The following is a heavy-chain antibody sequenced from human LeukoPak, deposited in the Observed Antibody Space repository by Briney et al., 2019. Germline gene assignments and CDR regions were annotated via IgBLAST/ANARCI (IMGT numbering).Heavy chain of an antibody. V-gene: IGHV4-39*01. CDR2: IYYSETT. Sequence: NPSETLSLTCTVSGGSISSSSYYWGWIRQPPGKGLEWIGSIYYSETTHYNPSLKSRVTISVDTSKNQFSLRLSSVTAADTAVYYCARQRYYGSGSYSLNWFDPWGQGTLVTVSS. J-gene: IGHJ5*02. D-gene: IGHD3-10*01. CDR3: ARQRYYGSGSYSLNWFDP. CDR1: GGSISSSSYY.